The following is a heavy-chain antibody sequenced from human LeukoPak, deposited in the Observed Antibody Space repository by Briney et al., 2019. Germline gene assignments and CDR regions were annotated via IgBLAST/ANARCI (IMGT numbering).Heavy chain of an antibody. Sequence: GGSLRLSCAASGFTFDDYAMHWVRQAPGKGLEWVSGVSWNSGSIGYADSVKGRFTISRDNAKNSLYLQMNSLRAEDTAVYYCARGAYYYDSSGYGLFDYWGQGTLVTVSS. V-gene: IGHV3-9*01. D-gene: IGHD3-22*01. J-gene: IGHJ4*02. CDR3: ARGAYYYDSSGYGLFDY. CDR2: VSWNSGSI. CDR1: GFTFDDYA.